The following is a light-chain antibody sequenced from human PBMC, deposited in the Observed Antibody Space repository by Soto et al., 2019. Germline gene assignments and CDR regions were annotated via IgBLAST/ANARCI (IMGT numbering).Light chain of an antibody. V-gene: IGKV3-15*01. CDR3: HQYNNWPPWT. CDR1: QSVSSY. Sequence: EIGMTQSPATLSVSPGDRVTLSCRASQSVSSYLAWYQQQPGQAPRLLIYGASTRATGIPARLSGSGSGTAFSLTISSLQSEDFAVYYCHQYNNWPPWTFGKGTTVEIK. CDR2: GAS. J-gene: IGKJ1*01.